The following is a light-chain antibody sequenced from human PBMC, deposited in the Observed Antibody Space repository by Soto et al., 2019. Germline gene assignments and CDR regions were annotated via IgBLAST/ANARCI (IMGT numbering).Light chain of an antibody. CDR3: MQALQTPRT. Sequence: DIVLTQSPLSLSVTPGESASISCRSTQSLLHRNGYNYLDWYVQKPGQPPQLVIFLGLRRPSGVPDRFSGSGSGTDFTLKISRVEAEDVGVSYCMQALQTPRTVGQGTKVDIK. J-gene: IGKJ1*01. CDR1: QSLLHRNGYNY. CDR2: LGL. V-gene: IGKV2-28*01.